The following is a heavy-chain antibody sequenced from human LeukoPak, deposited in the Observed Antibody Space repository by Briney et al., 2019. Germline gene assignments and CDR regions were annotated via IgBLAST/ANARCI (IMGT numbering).Heavy chain of an antibody. J-gene: IGHJ4*02. CDR2: ISSSGSTI. V-gene: IGHV3-48*03. CDR3: VRDLYRIVVVPHYFDY. CDR1: GFTFSSYE. D-gene: IGHD3-22*01. Sequence: GGSLRLSCAASGFTFSSYEMNWVRQAPGKGLEWVSYISSSGSTIYYADSVKGRFTISRDNAKNSLYLQMNSLRAEDTAVYYCVRDLYRIVVVPHYFDYWGQGTLVTVSS.